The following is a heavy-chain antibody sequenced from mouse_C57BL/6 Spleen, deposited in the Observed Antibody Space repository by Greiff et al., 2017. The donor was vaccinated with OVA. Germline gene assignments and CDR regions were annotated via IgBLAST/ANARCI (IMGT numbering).Heavy chain of an antibody. CDR3: ARDDRDSGFDY. D-gene: IGHD1-3*01. V-gene: IGHV5-4*01. CDR2: ISAGGSYT. CDR1: GFTFSSSA. J-gene: IGHJ2*01. Sequence: EVQLLESGGGLVKPGGSLNLSCAASGFTFSSSAMSWVRQTPEKRLEWVATISAGGSYTYYPANVKGRFTISRDNAKNNLYLQMSQLKSEDTAMYDCARDDRDSGFDYWGQGTTLTVSS.